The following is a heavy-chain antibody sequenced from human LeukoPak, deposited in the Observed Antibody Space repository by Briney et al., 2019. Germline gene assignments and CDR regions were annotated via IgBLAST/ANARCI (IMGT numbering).Heavy chain of an antibody. D-gene: IGHD4-17*01. Sequence: GASVKISCKASGYTFTTYYMHWVRQAPGQGLEWMGIINPSGGGTNHAQEFQGRVTMTRDTSTSTVYMDLNNLRSDDTAVYYCARGNPTNYGAYLYYFDYWGQGTLVTVSS. J-gene: IGHJ4*02. V-gene: IGHV1-46*01. CDR3: ARGNPTNYGAYLYYFDY. CDR2: INPSGGGT. CDR1: GYTFTTYY.